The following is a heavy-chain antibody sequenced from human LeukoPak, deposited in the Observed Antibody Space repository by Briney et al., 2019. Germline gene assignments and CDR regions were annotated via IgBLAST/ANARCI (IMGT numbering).Heavy chain of an antibody. J-gene: IGHJ3*02. CDR2: INHSGST. CDR1: GGSFSGYY. D-gene: IGHD6-25*01. V-gene: IGHV4-34*01. Sequence: SETLSLTCAVYGGSFSGYYWSWIRQPPGKGLEWIGEINHSGSTNYNPSLKSRVTISVDTSKNQFSLKLSSVTAADTAVYYCARGPSGPGFRSHGAFDIWGQGTMVTVSS. CDR3: ARGPSGPGFRSHGAFDI.